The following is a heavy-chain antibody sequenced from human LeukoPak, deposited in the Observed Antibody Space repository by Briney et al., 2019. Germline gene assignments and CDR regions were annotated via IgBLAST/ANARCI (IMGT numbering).Heavy chain of an antibody. CDR3: AKAHNTAAAGFDY. J-gene: IGHJ4*02. V-gene: IGHV3-9*03. CDR1: GFTFDDYA. Sequence: PGRSLRLSCAASGFTFDDYAMHWVRQAPGKGLEWVSGISWNSGSIGYADSVKGRFTISRDNAKNSLYLQMNSLRAEDMALYYCAKAHNTAAAGFDYWAREPWSPSPQ. CDR2: ISWNSGSI. D-gene: IGHD6-13*01.